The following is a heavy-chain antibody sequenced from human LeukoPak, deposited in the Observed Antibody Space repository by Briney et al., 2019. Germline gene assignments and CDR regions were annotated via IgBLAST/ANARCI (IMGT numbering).Heavy chain of an antibody. CDR3: SXXXXXXXXXXXXXXXMDV. CDR1: GGTFSSYA. V-gene: IGHV1-69*13. CDR2: IIPIFGTA. Sequence: SVKVSCKASGGTFSSYAISWVRQAPGQGLEWMGGIIPIFGTANYAQKFQGRVTITADESTSTAYMELSSLRSEDTAVYYCSXXXXXXXXXXXXXXXMDVWGQGTTVTVSS. J-gene: IGHJ6*02.